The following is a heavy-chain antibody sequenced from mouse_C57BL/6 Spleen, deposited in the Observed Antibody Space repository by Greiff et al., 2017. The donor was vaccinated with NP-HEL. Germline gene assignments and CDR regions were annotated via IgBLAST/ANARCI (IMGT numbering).Heavy chain of an antibody. CDR1: GYSFTDYN. J-gene: IGHJ2*01. CDR3: ARALYYDYDDERPYYFDY. D-gene: IGHD2-4*01. Sequence: EVQLQQSGPELVKPGASVKISCKASGYSFTDYNMNWVKQSNGKSLEWIGVLNPNYGTTSSNQKFKGKATLTVDQSSSTAYMQLNSLTSEDSAVYYCARALYYDYDDERPYYFDYWGQGTTLTVSS. V-gene: IGHV1-39*01. CDR2: LNPNYGTT.